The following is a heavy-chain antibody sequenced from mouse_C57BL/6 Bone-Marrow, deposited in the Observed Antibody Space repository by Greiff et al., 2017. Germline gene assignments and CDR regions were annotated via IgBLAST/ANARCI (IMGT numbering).Heavy chain of an antibody. D-gene: IGHD1-1*01. J-gene: IGHJ1*03. CDR1: GYTFTSYW. Sequence: VQLQQPVAELVKPGASVKLSCKASGYTFTSYWMQWVKQRPGQGLEWIGEIDPSDSYTNYNQKFKGKATLTVDTSSSTAYMQLSSLTSEDSAVYYCENHCYSSSYWYFDDWGTGTTVTVSS. CDR2: IDPSDSYT. V-gene: IGHV1-50*01. CDR3: ENHCYSSSYWYFDD.